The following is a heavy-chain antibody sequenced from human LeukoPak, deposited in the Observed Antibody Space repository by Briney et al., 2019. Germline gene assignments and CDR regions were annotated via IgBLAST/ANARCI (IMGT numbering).Heavy chain of an antibody. Sequence: GGSLRVSCVASGFTFSTYAMSWVRQAPGKGLEWVSSISGSGGSTYYADSVKGRFTMSRDNSKNTLYLQMNSLRAEDTAVYYCAKTESSSYFYTYFNYWGQGTLVTVSS. J-gene: IGHJ4*02. CDR1: GFTFSTYA. V-gene: IGHV3-23*01. CDR3: AKTESSSYFYTYFNY. CDR2: ISGSGGST. D-gene: IGHD3-22*01.